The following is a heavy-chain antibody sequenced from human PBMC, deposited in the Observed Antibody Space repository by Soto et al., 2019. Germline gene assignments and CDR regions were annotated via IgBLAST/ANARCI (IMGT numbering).Heavy chain of an antibody. CDR1: VFTFISYS. J-gene: IGHJ5*02. D-gene: IGHD1-1*01. V-gene: IGHV3-21*01. CDR2: ISSSSSYI. CDR3: ARDPASLRDTTFDP. Sequence: GWSLRLSCASSVFTFISYSMNWVRQAPGKGLEWVSSISSSSSYIYYADSVKGRFTISRDNAKNSLYLQMNSLRAEDTAVYYCARDPASLRDTTFDPWGQGTLVTVSS.